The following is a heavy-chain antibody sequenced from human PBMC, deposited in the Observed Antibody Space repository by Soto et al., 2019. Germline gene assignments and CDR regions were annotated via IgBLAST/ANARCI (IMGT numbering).Heavy chain of an antibody. CDR3: ASSRLVWFGELAHYYGMDV. J-gene: IGHJ6*02. Sequence: SETLSLTCPVSGGSISSSIYYWGWIRQPPGKGLEWIGSIYYSGSTYYNPSLKSRVTISVDTSKNQFSLKLSSVTAADTAVYYCASSRLVWFGELAHYYGMDVWGQGTTVTVSS. CDR1: GGSISSSIYY. CDR2: IYYSGST. V-gene: IGHV4-39*01. D-gene: IGHD3-10*01.